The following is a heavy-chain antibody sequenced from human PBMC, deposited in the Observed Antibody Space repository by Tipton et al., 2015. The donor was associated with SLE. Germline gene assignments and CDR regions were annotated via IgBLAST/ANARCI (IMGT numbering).Heavy chain of an antibody. CDR3: ANGMDV. J-gene: IGHJ6*02. Sequence: SLRLSCVASGFSLSKSAMGWVRQAPGKGLEWVSAISGGDGDIYYADSVKGQFTISRDNSENTLYLQMSTLRVEDTALYYCANGMDVWGQGTMVTVSS. CDR1: GFSLSKSA. CDR2: ISGGDGDI. V-gene: IGHV3-23*01.